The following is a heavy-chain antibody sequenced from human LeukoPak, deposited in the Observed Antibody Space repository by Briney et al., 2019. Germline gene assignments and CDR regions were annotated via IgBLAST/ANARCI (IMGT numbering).Heavy chain of an antibody. CDR1: GFTFSSFA. D-gene: IGHD2-2*01. CDR3: AKSLTKITPATFDQ. J-gene: IGHJ4*02. Sequence: GGSLRLSCAASGFTFSSFAMSWVRQAPGKGLEWVAAVSGGAGSTYYADSVRGRSTISGDNSQNTLSLHMTSLRAEDTAIYYCAKSLTKITPATFDQWGQGTLVTVSS. V-gene: IGHV3-23*01. CDR2: VSGGAGST.